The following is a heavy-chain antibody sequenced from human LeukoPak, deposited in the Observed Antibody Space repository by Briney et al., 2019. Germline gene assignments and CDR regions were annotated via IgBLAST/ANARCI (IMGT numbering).Heavy chain of an antibody. CDR1: GGSLTNYY. CDR2: IHSDGTT. CDR3: ARLNFRGGEALHFDS. V-gene: IGHV4-4*09. D-gene: IGHD3-16*01. Sequence: SETLSLTCSVSGGSLTNYYWGWIRQPPGKGLEFIGYIHSDGTTDYDSSLQSRVAISLDTSKIQFSLRLSSVTAADTALYFCARLNFRGGEALHFDSWGQGTLVTVSS. J-gene: IGHJ4*02.